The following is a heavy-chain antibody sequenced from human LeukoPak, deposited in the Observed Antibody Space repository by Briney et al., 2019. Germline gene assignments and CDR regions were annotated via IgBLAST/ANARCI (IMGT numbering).Heavy chain of an antibody. J-gene: IGHJ4*02. Sequence: SQTLSLTCTVSGASINSGDYYWTWIRQPPGKGLEWIGYIYNSGSTYYNPSLRSRVAISIDTSKNRFSLRLDSVTAADTAVYFCATTARHCSEYWGQGTLVTVSS. CDR3: ATTARHCSEY. CDR1: GASINSGDYY. D-gene: IGHD6-6*01. V-gene: IGHV4-30-4*08. CDR2: IYNSGST.